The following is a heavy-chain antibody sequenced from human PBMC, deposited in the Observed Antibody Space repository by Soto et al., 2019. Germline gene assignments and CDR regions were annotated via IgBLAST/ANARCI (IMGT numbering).Heavy chain of an antibody. CDR3: ARSQGGSSSLDIYYYYYYGMDV. CDR2: VIPIFGTP. Sequence: QVQLVQSGAEVKKPGSSVKVSCKAPGGTFSTYAISWVRQAPGQGLEWMGGVIPIFGTPKYAQKFQGRVTITADESTSTGYMELRSLRSADTAVYYCARSQGGSSSLDIYYYYYYGMDVWCQGTTVTVSS. V-gene: IGHV1-69*01. CDR1: GGTFSTYA. J-gene: IGHJ6*02. D-gene: IGHD2-15*01.